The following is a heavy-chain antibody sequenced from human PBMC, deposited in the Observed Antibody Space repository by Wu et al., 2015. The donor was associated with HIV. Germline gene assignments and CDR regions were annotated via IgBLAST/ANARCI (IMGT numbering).Heavy chain of an antibody. V-gene: IGHV1-69*05. CDR3: ARDGVLWFGELSYYGMDV. CDR1: GGTFSSYA. Sequence: QVQLVQSGAEVKKPGSSVKVSCKASGGTFSSYAISWVRQAPGQGLEWMGGIIPIFGTANYAQKFQGRVTITTDESTSTAYMELSSLRSEDTAVYYCARDGVLWFGELSYYGMDVWGQGTTVTVSS. CDR2: IIPIFGTA. J-gene: IGHJ6*02. D-gene: IGHD3-10*01.